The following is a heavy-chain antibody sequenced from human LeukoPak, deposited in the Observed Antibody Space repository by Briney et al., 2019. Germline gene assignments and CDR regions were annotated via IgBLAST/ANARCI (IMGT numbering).Heavy chain of an antibody. CDR2: ISYDGSNK. J-gene: IGHJ4*02. V-gene: IGHV3-30*07. CDR3: AKSAENWSSDY. CDR1: GFTFSSYA. Sequence: GRSLRLSCAASGFTFSSYAMHWVRQAPGKGLEWVAVISYDGSNKYYADSVKGRFTISRDNSKNTLYLQMNSLRAEDTAVYYCAKSAENWSSDYWGQGTLVTVSS. D-gene: IGHD1-1*01.